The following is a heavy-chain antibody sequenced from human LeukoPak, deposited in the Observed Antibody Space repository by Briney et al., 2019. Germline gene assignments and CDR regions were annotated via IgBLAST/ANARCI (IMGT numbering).Heavy chain of an antibody. CDR3: ARVWDIVVVPAAHPTVTTFPDFDY. J-gene: IGHJ4*02. Sequence: ASVKVSCKASGYTFTSYGISWVRQAPGQGLEWMGWISAYNGNTYYAQKLQGRVTMTTDTSTSTAYMELRSLRSDDTAVYYCARVWDIVVVPAAHPTVTTFPDFDYWGQGTLVTVSS. CDR1: GYTFTSYG. D-gene: IGHD2-2*01. V-gene: IGHV1-18*01. CDR2: ISAYNGNT.